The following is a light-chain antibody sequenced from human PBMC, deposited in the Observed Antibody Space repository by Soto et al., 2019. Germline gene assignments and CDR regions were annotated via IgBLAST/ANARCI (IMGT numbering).Light chain of an antibody. CDR1: QSVSSSY. J-gene: IGKJ4*01. V-gene: IGKV3-20*01. Sequence: EIVLTQSPGTLSLSPGERATLSCRASQSVSSSYLAWYQQKPGQAPRLLIYGASSRATCIPDRFSGSGSGTDFTLTISRLEPEDFAVYYCLQCGSSPLSFGGGTKVEIK. CDR2: GAS. CDR3: LQCGSSPLS.